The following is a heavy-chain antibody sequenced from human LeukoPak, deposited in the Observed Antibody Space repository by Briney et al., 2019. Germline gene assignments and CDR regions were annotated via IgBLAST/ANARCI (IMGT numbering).Heavy chain of an antibody. CDR1: GFTFSSYS. D-gene: IGHD5-12*01. CDR3: ASAGNSGY. Sequence: GGSLRLSCAVSGFTFSSYSMNWVRQAPGKGLEWVSYISYSGSTIYYADSVKGRFTISRDNGKNSLNLQMNGLRAEDTAVYYCASAGNSGYWGQGTLVTVSS. V-gene: IGHV3-48*01. J-gene: IGHJ4*02. CDR2: ISYSGSTI.